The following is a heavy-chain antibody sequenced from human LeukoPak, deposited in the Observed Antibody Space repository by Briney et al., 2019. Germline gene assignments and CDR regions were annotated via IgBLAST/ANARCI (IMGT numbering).Heavy chain of an antibody. Sequence: GALGPFFAGSWVPVRNNLLRWVRSAPGEGVELISILYSAGDIYYVDSVKGRFTLSRDNSRNTLYLQMNSLRVEDSAVYYCARDRAPPTSWYFDLWGRGTLVTVSS. CDR2: LYSAGDI. CDR3: ARDRAPPTSWYFDL. D-gene: IGHD3-10*01. J-gene: IGHJ2*01. CDR1: WVPVRNNL. V-gene: IGHV3-53*01.